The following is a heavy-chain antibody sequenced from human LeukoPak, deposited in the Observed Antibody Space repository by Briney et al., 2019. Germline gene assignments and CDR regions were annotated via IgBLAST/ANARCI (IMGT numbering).Heavy chain of an antibody. CDR2: ISTSGTSM. J-gene: IGHJ4*02. V-gene: IGHV3-48*03. Sequence: GGSLRLSCAASGFSVSSYGFNWVRQAPGRGLEWVSYISTSGTSMHYADSVRGRFTVSRDNAKNSLYLQMNNLRAEDTAVYYCARDRSGWYYFDHWGQGTLVTVSS. CDR1: GFSVSSYG. CDR3: ARDRSGWYYFDH. D-gene: IGHD6-19*01.